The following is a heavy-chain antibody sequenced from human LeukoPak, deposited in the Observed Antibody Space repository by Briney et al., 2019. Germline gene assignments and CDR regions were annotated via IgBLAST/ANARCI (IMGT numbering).Heavy chain of an antibody. CDR2: IYYSGST. Sequence: SETLSLTCAVYGGSFSGYYWSWIRQPPGKGLEWIGYIYYSGSTNYNPSLKSRVTISVDTSKNQFSLKLSSVTAADTAVYYCARVVAVLAYGMDVWGQGTTVTVSS. CDR1: GGSFSGYY. CDR3: ARVVAVLAYGMDV. D-gene: IGHD2-15*01. J-gene: IGHJ6*02. V-gene: IGHV4-59*01.